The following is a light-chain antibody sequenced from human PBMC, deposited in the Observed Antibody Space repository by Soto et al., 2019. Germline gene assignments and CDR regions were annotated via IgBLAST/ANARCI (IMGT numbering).Light chain of an antibody. CDR2: DVS. Sequence: QSALTQPRSVSGSPGQSVTISCTGTSSDVGDYNYVSWYQQYPGKAPKLVIYDVSKRPSGVPDRISGSKSGNTASLTTSGLQAEDEADYYCCSFAGSYSFWVFGGGTQRTVL. CDR1: SSDVGDYNY. J-gene: IGLJ3*02. CDR3: CSFAGSYSFWV. V-gene: IGLV2-11*01.